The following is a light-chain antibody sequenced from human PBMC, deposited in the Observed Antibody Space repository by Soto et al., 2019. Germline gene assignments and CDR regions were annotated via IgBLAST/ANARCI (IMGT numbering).Light chain of an antibody. Sequence: QSALTQPASVSGSPGQSITISCAGTSSDVGSYNVVSWYQQYPGKVPKLMIYEGSKRPSGVSDRFSGSKSGNTASLTISGLQAEDEADYYCAAWDDSLNGQVFGGGTKLTVL. CDR1: SSDVGSYNV. J-gene: IGLJ2*01. CDR2: EGS. V-gene: IGLV2-23*01. CDR3: AAWDDSLNGQV.